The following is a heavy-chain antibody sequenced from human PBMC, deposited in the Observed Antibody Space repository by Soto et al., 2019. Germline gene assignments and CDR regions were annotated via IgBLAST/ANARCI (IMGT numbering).Heavy chain of an antibody. CDR3: AKDTPYYYGSGTSLLGGYYYYGMDV. CDR2: IIPIFGTA. J-gene: IGHJ6*02. Sequence: QVQLVQSGAEVKKPGSSVKVSCKASGGTFSSYAISWVRQAPGQGLEWMGGIIPIFGTANYAQKFQGRVTITAYESTSTAYMELSSLRSEDTAVYYCAKDTPYYYGSGTSLLGGYYYYGMDVWGQGTTVTVSS. CDR1: GGTFSSYA. V-gene: IGHV1-69*01. D-gene: IGHD3-10*01.